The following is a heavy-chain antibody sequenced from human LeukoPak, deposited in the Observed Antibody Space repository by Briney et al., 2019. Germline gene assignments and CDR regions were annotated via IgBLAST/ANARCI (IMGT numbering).Heavy chain of an antibody. CDR3: ARAEGNYYKWVDY. J-gene: IGHJ4*02. V-gene: IGHV3-48*04. CDR2: ISSSTGTI. CDR1: GFTFSSYS. Sequence: GGSLRLSCAASGFTFSSYSMNWVRQAPGKGLEWVAYISSSTGTIYYADSVKGRFTISRDNARNSLYLQMNSLRVEDTAVYYCARAEGNYYKWVDYWGQGTLVTVSS. D-gene: IGHD3-10*01.